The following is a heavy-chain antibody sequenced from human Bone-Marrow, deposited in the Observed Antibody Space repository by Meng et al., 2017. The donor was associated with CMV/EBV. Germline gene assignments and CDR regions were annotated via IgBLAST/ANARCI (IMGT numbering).Heavy chain of an antibody. Sequence: FTGYYMHWVRPAPGQGLEWMGWINPSSGGTNYAQKFQGRVTMTRDTSISTAYMELSRLRSDDTAVYYCARVGSYCSSTSCYTVFFDYWGQGTLVTVSS. CDR3: ARVGSYCSSTSCYTVFFDY. J-gene: IGHJ4*02. V-gene: IGHV1-2*02. CDR1: FTGYY. CDR2: INPSSGGT. D-gene: IGHD2-2*02.